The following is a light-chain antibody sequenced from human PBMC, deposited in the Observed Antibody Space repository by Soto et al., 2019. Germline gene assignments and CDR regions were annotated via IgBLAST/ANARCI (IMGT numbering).Light chain of an antibody. CDR2: EVS. Sequence: HSPLAQPACVSGSPGQSSTISCTGSSVEVLVYTFLSRYQHHPGKAPNFIIYEVSNRPAGLSSPFSGCMSGNTVSLTVSGLQAEDEADYDCGSYTGTIYVFGTGTKVTVL. V-gene: IGLV2-14*01. CDR1: SVEVLVYTF. J-gene: IGLJ1*01. CDR3: GSYTGTIYV.